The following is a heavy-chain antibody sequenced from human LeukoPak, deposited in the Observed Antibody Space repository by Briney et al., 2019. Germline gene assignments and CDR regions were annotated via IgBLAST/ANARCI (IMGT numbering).Heavy chain of an antibody. CDR3: ARDKRHSSSCMH. J-gene: IGHJ4*02. V-gene: IGHV4-39*02. CDR2: IYNSGST. Sequence: SETLSLTCTVSGGYISSTSHYWGWIRQPPGKGLEWIASIYNSGSTYFHPALKGRVTISVDKSNNELCVKLASVTAADTALYYCARDKRHSSSCMHWRQGTLVTVSS. D-gene: IGHD6-13*01. CDR1: GGYISSTSHY.